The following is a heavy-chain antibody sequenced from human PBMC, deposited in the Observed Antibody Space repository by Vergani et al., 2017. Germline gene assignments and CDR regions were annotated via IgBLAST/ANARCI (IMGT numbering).Heavy chain of an antibody. J-gene: IGHJ6*02. CDR1: GGSISSSSSY. CDR2: IYYSGGT. Sequence: QLQLQESGPGLVKPSETLSLTCTVPGGSISSSSSYWGWIRQPPGKGLEWIGSIYYSGGTYYNPSLKSRVTISVDTSKTQFSLKLSSVTAADTAVYYCARADTAMDPDIYYYGMDVWGQGTTVTVFS. D-gene: IGHD5-18*01. CDR3: ARADTAMDPDIYYYGMDV. V-gene: IGHV4-39*01.